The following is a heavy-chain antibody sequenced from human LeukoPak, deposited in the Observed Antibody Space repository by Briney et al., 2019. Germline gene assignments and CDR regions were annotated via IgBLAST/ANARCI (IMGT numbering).Heavy chain of an antibody. J-gene: IGHJ3*02. CDR1: GFTFSSYS. Sequence: GGSLRLSCAASGFTFSSYSMNWVRQAPGKGLEWVASISSSSSYIYYADPVKGRFTISRDNAKNSLYLQMNSLRAEDTAVYYCARDPSVEDAFDIWGQGTMVTVSS. CDR3: ARDPSVEDAFDI. V-gene: IGHV3-21*01. CDR2: ISSSSSYI.